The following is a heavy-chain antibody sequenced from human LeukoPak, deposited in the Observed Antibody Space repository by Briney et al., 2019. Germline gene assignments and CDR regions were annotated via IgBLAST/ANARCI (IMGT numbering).Heavy chain of an antibody. D-gene: IGHD2-15*01. CDR2: INPSGGST. CDR3: ARVDKADYYYYYMDV. CDR1: GYTLTSYY. J-gene: IGHJ6*03. V-gene: IGHV1-46*01. Sequence: GASVKVSCKASGYTLTSYYMHWVRQAPGQGLEWMGIINPSGGSTSYAQKFQGRVTMTRDTSTSTVYMELSSLRSEDTAVYYCARVDKADYYYYYMDVWGKGTTVTVSS.